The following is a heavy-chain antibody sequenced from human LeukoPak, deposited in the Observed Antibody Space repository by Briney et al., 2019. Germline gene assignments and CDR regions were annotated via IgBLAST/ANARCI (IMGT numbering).Heavy chain of an antibody. Sequence: ASVKVSCKASGGTFSSYAISWVRQAPGQGLEWMGWINPNSGGTNYAQKFQGRVTMTRDTSISTAYMELSRLRSDDTAVYYCAREGYSYGYYYGMDVWGQGTTVTVSS. D-gene: IGHD5-18*01. CDR3: AREGYSYGYYYGMDV. V-gene: IGHV1-2*02. CDR2: INPNSGGT. CDR1: GGTFSSYA. J-gene: IGHJ6*02.